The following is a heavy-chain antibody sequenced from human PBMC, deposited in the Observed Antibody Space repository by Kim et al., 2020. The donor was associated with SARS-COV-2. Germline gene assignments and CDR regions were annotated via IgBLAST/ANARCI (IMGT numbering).Heavy chain of an antibody. CDR1: GFTFTTYT. V-gene: IGHV3-23*01. CDR2: ISGGGGST. CDR3: ANELREATQTTRGDFFDS. J-gene: IGHJ4*02. D-gene: IGHD4-17*01. Sequence: GGSLRLSCVASGFTFTTYTMNWVRQAPGKGLEWVSGISGGGGSTYYADSVKGRFTISRDSSKNTLYLQMNSLRVEDTAVYYCANELREATQTTRGDFFDSWGQGTLVTVSS.